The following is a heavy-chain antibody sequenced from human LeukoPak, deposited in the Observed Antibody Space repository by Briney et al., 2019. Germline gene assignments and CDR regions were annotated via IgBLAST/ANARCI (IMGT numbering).Heavy chain of an antibody. J-gene: IGHJ4*02. Sequence: GGSLRLSCAASGFTFSSYGMPWVRQAPGKGLEWVAVISYDGSNKYYADSVKGRFTISRDNSKNTLYLQMNSLRAEDTAVYYCAKDITYYDILTASSVDYWGQGTLVTVSS. CDR1: GFTFSSYG. CDR2: ISYDGSNK. V-gene: IGHV3-30*18. D-gene: IGHD3-9*01. CDR3: AKDITYYDILTASSVDY.